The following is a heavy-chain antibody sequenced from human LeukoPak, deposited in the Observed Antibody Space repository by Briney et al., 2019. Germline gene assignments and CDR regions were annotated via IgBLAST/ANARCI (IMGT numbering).Heavy chain of an antibody. Sequence: ASVKVSCKASGYTFTGYYMHWVRQAPGQGLEWMGWINPNSGGTNYAQKFQGRVTMTRDTSISTAYMELSRLRSDDTAVYYCAKVAPRKRITIFGVAEGYFDYWGQGTLVTVSS. CDR3: AKVAPRKRITIFGVAEGYFDY. CDR2: INPNSGGT. CDR1: GYTFTGYY. V-gene: IGHV1-2*02. D-gene: IGHD3-3*01. J-gene: IGHJ4*02.